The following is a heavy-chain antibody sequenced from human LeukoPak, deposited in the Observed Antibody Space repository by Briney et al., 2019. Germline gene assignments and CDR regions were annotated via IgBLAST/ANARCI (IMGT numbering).Heavy chain of an antibody. Sequence: ASVKVSCKASGGTFSSYAISWVRQAPGQGLEWMGGIIPIFGTANYAQKFQGRVTITADESTSTAYMELSSLRYEDTAVYYCARDPEYSSSSGNYYYYYMDVWGKGTTVTVSS. CDR1: GGTFSSYA. J-gene: IGHJ6*03. CDR2: IIPIFGTA. D-gene: IGHD6-6*01. CDR3: ARDPEYSSSSGNYYYYYMDV. V-gene: IGHV1-69*01.